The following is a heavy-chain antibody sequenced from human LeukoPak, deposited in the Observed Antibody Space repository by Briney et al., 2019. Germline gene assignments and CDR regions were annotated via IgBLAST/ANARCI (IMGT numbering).Heavy chain of an antibody. J-gene: IGHJ4*02. CDR2: MNPNSGNT. V-gene: IGHV1-8*01. D-gene: IGHD3-3*01. CDR1: GYTFTSYD. CDR3: ARGKNDFWSGYEPYAY. Sequence: ASVKVSCKAFGYTFTSYDINWVRQATGQGLEWMGWMNPNSGNTGYAQKFQGRVTMTRNTSISTAYMELSSLRSEDTAVYYCARGKNDFWSGYEPYAYWGQGTLVTVSS.